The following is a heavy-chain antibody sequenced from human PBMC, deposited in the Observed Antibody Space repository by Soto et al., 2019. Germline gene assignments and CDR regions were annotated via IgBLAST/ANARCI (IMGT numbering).Heavy chain of an antibody. D-gene: IGHD2-15*01. J-gene: IGHJ6*03. Sequence: ASVKVSCKASGYTFTSYGISWVRQAPGQGLEWMGWISAYNGNTNYAQKLQGRVTMTTDTSTSTAYIELRSLRSDDTAVYYCAKDYAGEGECSGGSCYPDYYYYYMDVWGNGTTVTVSS. CDR1: GYTFTSYG. CDR2: ISAYNGNT. V-gene: IGHV1-18*01. CDR3: AKDYAGEGECSGGSCYPDYYYYYMDV.